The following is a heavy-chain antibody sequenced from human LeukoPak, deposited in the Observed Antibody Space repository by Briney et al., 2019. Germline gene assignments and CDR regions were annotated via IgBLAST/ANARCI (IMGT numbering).Heavy chain of an antibody. CDR2: IHSGGTTI. CDR3: ARDPHALDY. V-gene: IGHV3-48*02. Sequence: GGSLRLSCAASGFTFSSYGMHWVRQAPGKGLEWVSYIHSGGTTIYYADSVKGRFTISRDNAKNSLYLQMNSLRDEDTAVYHCARDPHALDYWGQGTLVTVSS. J-gene: IGHJ4*02. CDR1: GFTFSSYG.